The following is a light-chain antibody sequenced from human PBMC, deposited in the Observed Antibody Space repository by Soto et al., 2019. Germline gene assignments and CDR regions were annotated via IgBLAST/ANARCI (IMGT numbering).Light chain of an antibody. Sequence: QSALTKPAAVSGSPGQSITISCTGTRSDVGGYNYVSWYQQHPGKAPKLMIYDVSNRPSGVSNRFSGSKSGNTASLTISWLQSFYETDSSSTSYSTRTPRVFGPG. CDR2: DVS. J-gene: IGLJ1*01. CDR1: RSDVGGYNY. CDR3: TSYSTRTPRV. V-gene: IGLV2-14*01.